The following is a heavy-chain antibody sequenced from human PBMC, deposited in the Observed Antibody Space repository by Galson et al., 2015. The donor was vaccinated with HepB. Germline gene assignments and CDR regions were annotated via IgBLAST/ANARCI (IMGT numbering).Heavy chain of an antibody. Sequence: SLRLSCAASGFTLSSYAMHWVRQAPGKGLEYVSAISSNGGSTYYADSVKGRFTISRDNSKNTLYLQMSSLRAEDTAVYYCVKVGATWIQLWAFDYWGQGTLVTVSS. CDR3: VKVGATWIQLWAFDY. CDR1: GFTLSSYA. CDR2: ISSNGGST. D-gene: IGHD5-18*01. J-gene: IGHJ4*02. V-gene: IGHV3-64D*06.